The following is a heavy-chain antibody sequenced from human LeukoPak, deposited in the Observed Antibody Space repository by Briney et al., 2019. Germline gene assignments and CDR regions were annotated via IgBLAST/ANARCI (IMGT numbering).Heavy chain of an antibody. V-gene: IGHV3-48*02. CDR3: ERSEWLTDFDY. J-gene: IGHJ4*02. CDR1: GFTFSTYS. CDR2: ISSSGRTI. Sequence: PGGSLRLSCAASGFTFSTYSMNWVRQAPGKGLEWVSYISSSGRTIYYADSVKGRFTISRDDAKTSLYLQMNGLRDEDTAVYYCERSEWLTDFDYWGQGTLVTVSS. D-gene: IGHD6-19*01.